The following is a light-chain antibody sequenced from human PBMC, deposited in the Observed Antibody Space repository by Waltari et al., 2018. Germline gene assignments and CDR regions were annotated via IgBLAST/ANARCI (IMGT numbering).Light chain of an antibody. CDR1: QGIRND. J-gene: IGKJ1*01. Sequence: IQMTQSPSSLSASVGDRVTITCRASQGIRNDLGWYQQRPGKAPMLLIYDASSLQTGVPSMFSGSGSGTGFTLTISSLQPEDFGTYYCLQDYSYPWTFGQGTKVEVK. CDR3: LQDYSYPWT. CDR2: DAS. V-gene: IGKV1-6*01.